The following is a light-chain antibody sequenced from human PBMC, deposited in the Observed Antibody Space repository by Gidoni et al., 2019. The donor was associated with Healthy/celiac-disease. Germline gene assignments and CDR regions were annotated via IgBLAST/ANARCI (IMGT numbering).Light chain of an antibody. CDR2: EVD. V-gene: IGLV2-14*01. Sequence: QSALTQPASVSGSPGQSITISCTGTSRYVGGYNYVSWYQQHPGKAPKLMIYEVDNRPSGVSNRFSGSMSGNTASLTISGLQAEDEADYYCSSYTSSSTLFGGGTKLTVL. CDR3: SSYTSSSTL. J-gene: IGLJ3*02. CDR1: SRYVGGYNY.